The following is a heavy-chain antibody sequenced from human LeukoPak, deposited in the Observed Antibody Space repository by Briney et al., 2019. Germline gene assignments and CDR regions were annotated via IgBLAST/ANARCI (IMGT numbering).Heavy chain of an antibody. D-gene: IGHD3-22*01. J-gene: IGHJ4*02. Sequence: ASVKVSCKASGYTFTGYAIQWVRQAPGQRLEWMGWINAGNGDTKYSQRFQGRVTITRDTSANTAYMELSSLRSEDTAVYYCARDPRSGFHDYWGQGTLVTVSS. CDR1: GYTFTGYA. V-gene: IGHV1-3*01. CDR2: INAGNGDT. CDR3: ARDPRSGFHDY.